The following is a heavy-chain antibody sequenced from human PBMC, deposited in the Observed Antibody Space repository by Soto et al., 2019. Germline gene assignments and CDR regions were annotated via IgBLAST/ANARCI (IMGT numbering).Heavy chain of an antibody. J-gene: IGHJ4*02. CDR3: ARSLVVPAGINY. D-gene: IGHD2-2*01. CDR2: ISYDASNQ. Sequence: EGCLRLSCAASGFTFSSHAMYWGRKAPGKGLEWVAVISYDASNQFYADSVKGRFSISRDNSKNTLYLQMNSLRVEDTAVYYCARSLVVPAGINYWGQGTLVTVSS. CDR1: GFTFSSHA. V-gene: IGHV3-30-3*01.